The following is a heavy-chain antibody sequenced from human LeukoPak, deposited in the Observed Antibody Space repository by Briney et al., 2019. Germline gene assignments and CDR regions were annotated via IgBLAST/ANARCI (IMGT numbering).Heavy chain of an antibody. CDR1: GGSINSYY. J-gene: IGHJ4*02. V-gene: IGHV4-59*01. CDR2: IYYSGST. CDR3: ARAPLDYSIDY. Sequence: ASETLSLTCTVSGGSINSYYWSWIRQPPGKELEWIGYIYYSGSTYYNPSLQSRVTMSVDTSKNQFSLQLSSVTAADTAVYYCARAPLDYSIDYWGQGTLVTVSA. D-gene: IGHD2-15*01.